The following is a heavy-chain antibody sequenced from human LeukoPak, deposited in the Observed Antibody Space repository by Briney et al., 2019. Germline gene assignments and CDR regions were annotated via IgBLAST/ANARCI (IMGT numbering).Heavy chain of an antibody. CDR1: GFTVSSNY. Sequence: PGGSLRLSCAASGFTVSSNYMSWVRQAPGKGLEWVSVIYSGGSTYYADSVKGRFTISRDNSKNTLYLQMNSLRAEDTAVYYCASGGDYYGSGSYYPLPNPQYYFDYWGQGTLVTVSS. CDR2: IYSGGST. D-gene: IGHD3-10*01. V-gene: IGHV3-66*01. J-gene: IGHJ4*02. CDR3: ASGGDYYGSGSYYPLPNPQYYFDY.